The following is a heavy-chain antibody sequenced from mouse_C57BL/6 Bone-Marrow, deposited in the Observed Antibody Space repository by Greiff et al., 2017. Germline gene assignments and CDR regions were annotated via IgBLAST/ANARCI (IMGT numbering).Heavy chain of an antibody. J-gene: IGHJ3*01. D-gene: IGHD1-1*01. CDR2: FYPGSGSI. CDR1: GYTFTEYT. Sequence: VHLVESGAELVKPGASVKLSCKASGYTFTEYTIHWVKQRSGQGLEWIGWFYPGSGSIKYNEKFKDKATLTADKSSSTVYMELSRLTSEDSAVYFCARHEKLLRKGLVWFAYWGQGTLVTVSA. V-gene: IGHV1-62-2*01. CDR3: ARHEKLLRKGLVWFAY.